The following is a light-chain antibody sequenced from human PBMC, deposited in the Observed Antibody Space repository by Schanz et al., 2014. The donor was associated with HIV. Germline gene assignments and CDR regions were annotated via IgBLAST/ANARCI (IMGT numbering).Light chain of an antibody. CDR2: ANM. J-gene: IGLJ3*02. Sequence: QSVLTQPPSVSGTPGQRVTIFCSGSSSNIGINKVNWYQHLPGTAPRLLMYANMERPSGVPDRFSGSGSGTSASLAISGLQSEDEGDYYCATWDDGLEAWVFGGGTKLTVL. CDR3: ATWDDGLEAWV. CDR1: SSNIGINK. V-gene: IGLV1-44*01.